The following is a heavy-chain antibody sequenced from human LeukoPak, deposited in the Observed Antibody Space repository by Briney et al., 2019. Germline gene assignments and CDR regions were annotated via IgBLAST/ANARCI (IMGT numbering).Heavy chain of an antibody. Sequence: KPSETLSLTCTVPGDSISSYCWSWIRQPPGKGLEWSGYIYYSGGNNYDPSLKSGVTISVDTSKNQFSLKLSSVTAADTAVYYCARVSLRAFDIWGQGTMVTVSS. CDR3: ARVSLRAFDI. CDR1: GDSISSYC. V-gene: IGHV4-59*01. CDR2: IYYSGGN. J-gene: IGHJ3*02.